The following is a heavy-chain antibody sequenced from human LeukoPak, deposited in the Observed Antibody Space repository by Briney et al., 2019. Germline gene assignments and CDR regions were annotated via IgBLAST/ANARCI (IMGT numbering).Heavy chain of an antibody. CDR1: GFTVSNNH. CDR3: ARVRSSGGACYFDY. Sequence: GGSLRLSCAASGFTVSNNHISWVRQAPGKGLEWVSFIYSGGSTYHADFVRGRFTISRDNSKNTVYLQMNSLRAEDTAVYHCARVRSSGGACYFDYWGQGTLVTVSS. D-gene: IGHD2-21*02. J-gene: IGHJ4*02. CDR2: IYSGGST. V-gene: IGHV3-53*01.